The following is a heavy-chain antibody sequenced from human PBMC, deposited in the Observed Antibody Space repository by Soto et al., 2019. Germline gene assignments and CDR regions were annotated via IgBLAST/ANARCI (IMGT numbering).Heavy chain of an antibody. CDR3: AMTRGSGCPKHIHGAFDI. CDR2: IYYSGST. V-gene: IGHV4-59*08. J-gene: IGHJ3*02. D-gene: IGHD6-19*01. CDR1: GGSISSYY. Sequence: PSETLSLTCTVSGGSISSYYWSWIRQPPGKGLEWIGYIYYSGSTNYNPSLKSRVTISVDTSKNQFSLKLSSVTAADTAVYYCAMTRGSGCPKHIHGAFDIWGQGTMVTVSS.